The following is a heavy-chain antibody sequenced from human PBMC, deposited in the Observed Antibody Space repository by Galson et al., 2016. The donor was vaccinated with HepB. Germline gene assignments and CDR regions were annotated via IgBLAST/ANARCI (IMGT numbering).Heavy chain of an antibody. CDR1: GGSITSYH. Sequence: SETLSLTCIVSGGSITSYHWSWIRQPPGKGLEWIGYMYDSVRTNYNPSLKSRVTISVDTSKNQFSLKLSSVTAADTAVYYCAKEREGYYGSGGKRVWFDPWGQGTLVTVSS. D-gene: IGHD3-10*01. CDR3: AKEREGYYGSGGKRVWFDP. J-gene: IGHJ5*02. V-gene: IGHV4-59*01. CDR2: MYDSVRT.